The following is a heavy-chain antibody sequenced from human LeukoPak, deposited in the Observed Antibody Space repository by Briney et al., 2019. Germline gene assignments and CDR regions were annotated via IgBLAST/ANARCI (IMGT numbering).Heavy chain of an antibody. V-gene: IGHV3-48*04. D-gene: IGHD3-3*01. CDR2: ISRSSSII. CDR1: GFTCSNYS. Sequence: GGSLRLSCAASGFTCSNYSMNWVRQAPGKGLEWVSYISRSSSIIYYADSVKGRFTISRDNAKNSLYLQMNSLRAEDTAVYYCARDLWSVFRDYYGMDVWGQGTTVTVSS. CDR3: ARDLWSVFRDYYGMDV. J-gene: IGHJ6*02.